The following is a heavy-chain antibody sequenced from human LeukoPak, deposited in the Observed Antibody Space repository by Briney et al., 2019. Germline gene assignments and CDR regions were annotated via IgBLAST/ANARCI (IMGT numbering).Heavy chain of an antibody. D-gene: IGHD4-17*01. Sequence: GGSLRLSCAAYGLTFSSYGMDSVRQAPGRGLEWDSSISSSSNIIYYTDSVKGRFNSSRDNAKNSLYLQMNSLRAEDTAVYYCARAISDYDASDIWGQGTMVTVSS. J-gene: IGHJ3*02. CDR3: ARAISDYDASDI. V-gene: IGHV3-21*01. CDR2: ISSSSNII. CDR1: GLTFSSYG.